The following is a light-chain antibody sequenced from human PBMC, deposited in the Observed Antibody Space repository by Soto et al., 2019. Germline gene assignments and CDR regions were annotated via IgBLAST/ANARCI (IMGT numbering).Light chain of an antibody. CDR3: QDYGSSRT. CDR1: QSVSSSY. V-gene: IGKV3-20*01. CDR2: GAS. Sequence: EIVLTQSPGTLSLSPGERVTLSCRACQSVSSSYLAWYQQKPGQAPRLLIYGASSRATGIPDRFSGSGSGTDFTLTISRLEPEDFTVYYGQDYGSSRTFGQGTKVEIK. J-gene: IGKJ1*01.